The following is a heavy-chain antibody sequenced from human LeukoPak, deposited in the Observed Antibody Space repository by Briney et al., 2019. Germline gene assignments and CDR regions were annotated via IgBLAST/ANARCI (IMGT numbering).Heavy chain of an antibody. V-gene: IGHV1-3*01. CDR3: ARDVMVRGVLPGY. CDR2: INAGNGNT. D-gene: IGHD3-10*01. J-gene: IGHJ4*02. Sequence: ASVKVSCKASGYTFTSYAMHWVRQAPGQRLEGMGWINAGNGNTKYSQKFQGRVTITRDTSASTAYMELSSLRSEDTAVYYCARDVMVRGVLPGYWGQGTLVTVSS. CDR1: GYTFTSYA.